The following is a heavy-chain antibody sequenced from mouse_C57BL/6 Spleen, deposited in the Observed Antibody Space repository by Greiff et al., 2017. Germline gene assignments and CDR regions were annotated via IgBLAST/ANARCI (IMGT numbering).Heavy chain of an antibody. CDR2: ISYDGSN. J-gene: IGHJ1*03. CDR1: GYSITSGYY. CDR3: ARATYGSSYVDWYFDV. Sequence: EVQLQQSGPGLVKPSQSLSLTCSVTGYSITSGYYWNWIRQFPGNKLEWMGYISYDGSNNYNPSLKNRISITRDTSKNQFFLKLNSVTTEDTATYYCARATYGSSYVDWYFDVWGTGTTVTVSS. D-gene: IGHD1-1*01. V-gene: IGHV3-6*01.